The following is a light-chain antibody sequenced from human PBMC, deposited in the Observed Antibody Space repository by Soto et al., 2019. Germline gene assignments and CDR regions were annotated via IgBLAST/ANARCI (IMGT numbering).Light chain of an antibody. V-gene: IGKV1-27*01. CDR1: QGINNY. Sequence: DIQMTQSPSSLSASLGDTVTITCRASQGINNYLAWYQQKPGKPLVLLIYTASTLKPGVPSRFSGSGSGTEFTLTISSLQPEDFATYYCQKYDSAPRTFGQGTKVDIK. CDR3: QKYDSAPRT. CDR2: TAS. J-gene: IGKJ1*01.